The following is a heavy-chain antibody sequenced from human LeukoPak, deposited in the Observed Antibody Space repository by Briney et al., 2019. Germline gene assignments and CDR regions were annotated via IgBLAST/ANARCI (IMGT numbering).Heavy chain of an antibody. J-gene: IGHJ6*03. V-gene: IGHV1-46*01. CDR2: INPSGGST. Sequence: ASVKVSCKSSGYTFTSYYMHWVRQAPGQGLEWMGIINPSGGSTSYAQKFQGRVTMTRDTSTSTVYMELSSLRSEDTAVYYCASYGGYDCSSTSCYRTVYYYMDVWGKGTTVTVSS. CDR3: ASYGGYDCSSTSCYRTVYYYMDV. CDR1: GYTFTSYY. D-gene: IGHD2-2*01.